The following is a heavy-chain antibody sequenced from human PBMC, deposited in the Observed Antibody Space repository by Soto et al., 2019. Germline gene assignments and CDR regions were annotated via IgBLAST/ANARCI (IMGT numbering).Heavy chain of an antibody. CDR2: IYYSGST. CDR3: ARAQSAIFGVDV. V-gene: IGHV4-59*01. CDR1: GGSISSYY. Sequence: SETLSLTCTVSGGSISSYYWSWIRQPPGKGLEWIGDIYYSGSTNYNPSLKSRVTISVDTSKNQFSLKLRSVTAADTAVYYCARAQSAIFGVDVWGQGTTVTVSS. J-gene: IGHJ6*02. D-gene: IGHD3-3*01.